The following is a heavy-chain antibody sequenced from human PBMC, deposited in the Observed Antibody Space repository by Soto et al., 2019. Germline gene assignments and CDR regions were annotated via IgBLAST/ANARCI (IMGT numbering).Heavy chain of an antibody. CDR3: ARADCTGAYCYSWPFNYGVDV. CDR2: IWYDGSNK. V-gene: IGHV3-33*08. Sequence: QVQLVESGGGVVQPGGSLRLSCTTSGFTFNTYGMHWVRQAPGKGLEWVAIIWYDGSNKYYADSVKGRFTISRDNSKNTLYLQMNSLRAEDTAAYHSARADCTGAYCYSWPFNYGVDVWGQGATVTVSS. D-gene: IGHD2-15*01. CDR1: GFTFNTYG. J-gene: IGHJ6*02.